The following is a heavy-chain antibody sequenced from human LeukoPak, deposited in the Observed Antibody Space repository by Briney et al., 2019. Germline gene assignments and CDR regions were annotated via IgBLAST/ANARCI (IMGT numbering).Heavy chain of an antibody. CDR3: ARVVGYCSSTSCSLDY. V-gene: IGHV1-18*01. CDR2: ISAYNGNT. J-gene: IGHJ4*02. Sequence: ASVQVSCKASGYTFTSYGISWVRQAPGQGLEWMGWISAYNGNTNYAQKLQGRVTMTTDTSTSTAYMELRSLRSDDTAVYYCARVVGYCSSTSCSLDYWGQGTLVTVSS. D-gene: IGHD2-2*01. CDR1: GYTFTSYG.